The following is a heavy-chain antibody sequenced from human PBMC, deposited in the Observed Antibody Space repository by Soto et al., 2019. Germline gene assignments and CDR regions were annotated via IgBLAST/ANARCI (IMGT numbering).Heavy chain of an antibody. D-gene: IGHD6-25*01. V-gene: IGHV4-30-4*01. CDR1: GDSVSSVCFH. J-gene: IGHJ4*02. CDR3: ARVPVGLHTIRYFDS. Sequence: SETLSLTGTVCGDSVSSVCFHWAWLRRPPRKGLQCIGSIYNVCSTYYRPSLESRMHMSLDATRHHYSLRLTSLTAADTAVYFCARVPVGLHTIRYFDSCGQRTLVAL. CDR2: IYNVCST.